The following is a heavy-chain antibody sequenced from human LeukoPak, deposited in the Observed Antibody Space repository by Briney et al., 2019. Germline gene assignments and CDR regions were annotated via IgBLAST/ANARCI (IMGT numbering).Heavy chain of an antibody. CDR2: ISSSSSYI. CDR1: GFTFSDYS. V-gene: IGHV3-21*01. J-gene: IGHJ4*02. D-gene: IGHD5-12*01. CDR3: ATSGSGYQPNGGY. Sequence: GGSLRLSCAASGFTFSDYSMNWVRQAPGKGLEWVSSISSSSSYIYYADSVKGRFTISRDNAKSSLYLQMNSLRVEDTAVYYCATSGSGYQPNGGYWGQGTLVTVSS.